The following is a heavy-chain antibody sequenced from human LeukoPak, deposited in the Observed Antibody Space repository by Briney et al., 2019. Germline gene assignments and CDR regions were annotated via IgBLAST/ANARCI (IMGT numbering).Heavy chain of an antibody. Sequence: GGSLRLSCEASGFTFSDYGMHWVRQAPGKGLEWVAVVSADQSHKEYADSVKGRVTISRDNSRNTLYLQLNSLRNEDTAVYYCAKTLWSPRGDIWGQGTVVTVSS. V-gene: IGHV3-30*18. D-gene: IGHD3-10*01. CDR3: AKTLWSPRGDI. J-gene: IGHJ3*02. CDR2: VSADQSHK. CDR1: GFTFSDYG.